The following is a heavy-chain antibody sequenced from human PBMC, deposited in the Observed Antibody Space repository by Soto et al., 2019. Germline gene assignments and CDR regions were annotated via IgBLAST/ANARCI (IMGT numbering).Heavy chain of an antibody. V-gene: IGHV3-66*01. CDR1: GFTVSTDW. J-gene: IGHJ6*02. Sequence: EVQLVESGGGLVQPGGSLRLSCAASGFTVSTDWMYWVRQAPGKGLEWVSVIRGGGNTFYADSVEGRFTISRDNSKNTVDLQMNSLRAGDTAVYYCVRENYYYGMDVWGQGTTVSVSS. CDR2: IRGGGNT. CDR3: VRENYYYGMDV.